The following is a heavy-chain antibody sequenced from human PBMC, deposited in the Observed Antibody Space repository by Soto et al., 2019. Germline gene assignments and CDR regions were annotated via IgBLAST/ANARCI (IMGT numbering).Heavy chain of an antibody. CDR3: TTGTYYDFWSGYSGPYYYYYGMDV. D-gene: IGHD3-3*01. CDR1: GFTFSNAW. Sequence: GGSLRLSCEASGFTFSNAWMSWVRQAPGKGLEWVGRIKSKTDGGTTDYAAPVKGRFTISRDDSKNTLYLQMNSLKTEDTAVYYCTTGTYYDFWSGYSGPYYYYYGMDVWGQGTTVTVSS. CDR2: IKSKTDGGTT. J-gene: IGHJ6*02. V-gene: IGHV3-15*01.